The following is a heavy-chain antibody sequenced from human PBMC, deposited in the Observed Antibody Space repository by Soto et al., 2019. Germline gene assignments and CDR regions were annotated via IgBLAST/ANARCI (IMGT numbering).Heavy chain of an antibody. D-gene: IGHD3-22*01. CDR2: IYPGDSYT. V-gene: IGHV5-51*01. CDR3: ARGPSYYYDSSGYYYGYYFDY. J-gene: IGHJ4*02. CDR1: GYRFTNYW. Sequence: PGESLKISCKGSGYRFTNYWIGWVRQMPGKGLEWMGIIYPGDSYTRYSPSFQGQVTISADKSISTAYLQWSSLKASDTAMYYCARGPSYYYDSSGYYYGYYFDYWGQGTLVTVSS.